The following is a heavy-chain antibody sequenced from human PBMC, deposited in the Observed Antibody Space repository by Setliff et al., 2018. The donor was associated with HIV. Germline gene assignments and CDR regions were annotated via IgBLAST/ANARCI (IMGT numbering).Heavy chain of an antibody. D-gene: IGHD3-10*01. CDR1: GVSISNYY. V-gene: IGHV4-59*01. CDR2: MYYGGAT. CDR3: VRALPKPRGLTWFDP. Sequence: PSETLSLTCTVPGVSISNYYWSWIRQTPEMGLEWIGYMYYGGATNYNPSLKSRVAISQDTSHNQFSLNLTSVTVTDTAVYYCVRALPKPRGLTWFDPWGQGTLVTVSS. J-gene: IGHJ5*02.